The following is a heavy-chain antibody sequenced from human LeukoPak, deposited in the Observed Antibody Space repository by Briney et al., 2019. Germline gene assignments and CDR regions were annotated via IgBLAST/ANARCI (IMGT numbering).Heavy chain of an antibody. CDR1: GFTFSSFG. Sequence: GRSLRLSCAASGFTFSSFGMHWVRQAPGKGLEWVAVLSYDGSNRYYADSVKGRFTISRDNSKNTLYLQMNSLRAEGTAVYYCAKDASTVTLHADYWGQGTLVTVSS. CDR2: LSYDGSNR. J-gene: IGHJ4*02. D-gene: IGHD4-17*01. V-gene: IGHV3-30*18. CDR3: AKDASTVTLHADY.